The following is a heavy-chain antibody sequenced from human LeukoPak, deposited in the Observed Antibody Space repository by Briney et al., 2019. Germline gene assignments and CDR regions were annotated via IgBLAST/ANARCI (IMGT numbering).Heavy chain of an antibody. CDR2: MNPNSGNT. CDR1: GYTFTSYD. CDR3: ASSYCSGGSCYDPWFDP. Sequence: ASVKVSCKASGYTFTSYDINWVRQATGQGLEWMGRMNPNSGNTGYAQKFQGRVTMTRNTSISTAYMELSSLRSEDTAVYYCASSYCSGGSCYDPWFDPWGQGTLVTVSS. J-gene: IGHJ5*02. V-gene: IGHV1-8*01. D-gene: IGHD2-15*01.